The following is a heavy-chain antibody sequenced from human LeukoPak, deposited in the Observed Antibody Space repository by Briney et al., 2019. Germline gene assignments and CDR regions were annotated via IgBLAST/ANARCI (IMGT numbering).Heavy chain of an antibody. D-gene: IGHD3-3*01. J-gene: IGHJ5*02. CDR2: IFYSGST. Sequence: KASETLSLTCTVSGGSISSSSDYWGWIRQAPGKGLEWIGSIFYSGSTYYNPSLKSRVTISIDMSKNQFSLKLRSVTAADTAVYYCARDLGPDYDFWSGSSKWFDPWGQGTLVTVSS. CDR3: ARDLGPDYDFWSGSSKWFDP. CDR1: GGSISSSSDY. V-gene: IGHV4-39*07.